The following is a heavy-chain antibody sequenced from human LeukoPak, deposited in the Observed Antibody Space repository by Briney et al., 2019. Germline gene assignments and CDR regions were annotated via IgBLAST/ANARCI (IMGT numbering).Heavy chain of an antibody. CDR1: GFTFSNYA. Sequence: GGSLRLSCTASGFTFSNYAMSWVRQAPGKGLKWVSSISDSGDTPYYADSVKGLFTISRDNSKNTLYLQMSSLRAEDTAVYYCVQLLDDNPIRRYFGLWGRGTLVTVSS. J-gene: IGHJ2*01. CDR2: ISDSGDTP. D-gene: IGHD1-14*01. CDR3: VQLLDDNPIRRYFGL. V-gene: IGHV3-23*01.